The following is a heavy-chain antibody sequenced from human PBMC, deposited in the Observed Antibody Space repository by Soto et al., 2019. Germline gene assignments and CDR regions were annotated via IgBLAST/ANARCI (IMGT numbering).Heavy chain of an antibody. CDR1: GFTFSSYW. CDR3: ARHPFGENNY. J-gene: IGHJ4*02. Sequence: EVQLVESGGGLVQPEGSLRLSCAASGFTFSSYWMHWVRQAPGKGLVWVSRIKSDGSSTSYADSVKGRFTISRDNAKNTLYLQMNSLRGEDTAVYYCARHPFGENNYWGQGTLVTVSS. V-gene: IGHV3-74*01. CDR2: IKSDGSST. D-gene: IGHD3-10*01.